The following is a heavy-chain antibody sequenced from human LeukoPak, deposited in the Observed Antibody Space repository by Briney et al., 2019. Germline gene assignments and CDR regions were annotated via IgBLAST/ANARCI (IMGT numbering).Heavy chain of an antibody. CDR3: ARSPPPNYCSSTSCYGYYYYMDV. Sequence: GGSLRLSCAASGFTFSSYSMNWVRQAPGKGLEWVSSISSSSSYIYYADSVKGRFTISRDNAKNSLYLQMNSLRAEDTAVYYCARSPPPNYCSSTSCYGYYYYMDVWGKGTTVTVSS. D-gene: IGHD2-2*01. J-gene: IGHJ6*03. CDR2: ISSSSSYI. CDR1: GFTFSSYS. V-gene: IGHV3-21*01.